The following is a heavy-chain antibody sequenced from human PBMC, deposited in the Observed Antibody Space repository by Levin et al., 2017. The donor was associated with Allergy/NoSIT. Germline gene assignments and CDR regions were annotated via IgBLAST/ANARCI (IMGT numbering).Heavy chain of an antibody. CDR1: GGSVSSGSYY. D-gene: IGHD1-26*01. CDR2: IYYSGVT. V-gene: IGHV4-61*01. CDR3: AKSEWERTRKAFDI. J-gene: IGHJ3*02. Sequence: SQTLSLPCTVSGGSVSSGSYYWSWLRPSPGKGLEWIGYIYYSGVTNYNPSLKSRVPISADTSKNQFSLRLSSVTAADTAVYYCAKSEWERTRKAFDIWGQGTMVTVSS.